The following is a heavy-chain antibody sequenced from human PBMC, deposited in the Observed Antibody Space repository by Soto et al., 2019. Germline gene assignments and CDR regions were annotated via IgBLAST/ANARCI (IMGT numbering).Heavy chain of an antibody. J-gene: IGHJ4*02. D-gene: IGHD4-17*01. CDR1: NFTFTSYD. CDR3: ANDPYGANFF. Sequence: QVQLVESGGGVVQPGRSLRLSCAASNFTFTSYDLHWVRQAPGKGLEWGAFISSDGTKKYYADSVKGRFTISRDNSMNTLYLQMNSLKPEDTAVYHCANDPYGANFFWGQGTLLTVSS. CDR2: ISSDGTKK. V-gene: IGHV3-30*18.